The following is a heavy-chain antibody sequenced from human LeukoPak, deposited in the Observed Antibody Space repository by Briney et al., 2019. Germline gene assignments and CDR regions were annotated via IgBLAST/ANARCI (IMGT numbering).Heavy chain of an antibody. CDR2: ISGSGGGT. Sequence: GGSLRLSCAASGFTFSSYAMSWVRQAPGKGLEWVSAISGSGGGTYYADSVKGRFTISRDNSKNTLYLQMNSLRAEDTAVYYCAKDLTGGDTMVRGVIITLGWFDPWGQGTLVTVSS. V-gene: IGHV3-23*01. D-gene: IGHD3-10*01. J-gene: IGHJ5*02. CDR3: AKDLTGGDTMVRGVIITLGWFDP. CDR1: GFTFSSYA.